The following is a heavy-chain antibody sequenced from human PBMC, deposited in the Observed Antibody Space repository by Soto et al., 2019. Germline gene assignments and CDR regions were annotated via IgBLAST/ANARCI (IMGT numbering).Heavy chain of an antibody. CDR2: IIPTFGTA. D-gene: IGHD1-26*01. Sequence: QVQLVQSGAEVKKPGSSVKVSCKASGGTFSSYSINWVRRPPGQGLGWMGGIIPTFGTANYAQKFQGGVTITADESTSTAYMELSSLRSVDTAVYYCARDGGRHSGGIDYWGQGTLVTVSS. V-gene: IGHV1-69*01. J-gene: IGHJ4*02. CDR1: GGTFSSYS. CDR3: ARDGGRHSGGIDY.